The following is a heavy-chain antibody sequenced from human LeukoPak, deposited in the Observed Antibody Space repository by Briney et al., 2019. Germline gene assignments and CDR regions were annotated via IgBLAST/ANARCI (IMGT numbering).Heavy chain of an antibody. V-gene: IGHV3-9*01. J-gene: IGHJ4*02. CDR2: ISWNSGSI. CDR1: GFTFDDYA. Sequence: GGSLRLSCAASGFTFDDYAMHWVRQAPGKGLEWVSGISWNSGSIGYADSVKGRFTISRDNAKNSLYLQMSSLRAEDTALYYCAKGPYYYDSSGYRNWGQGTLVTVSS. D-gene: IGHD3-22*01. CDR3: AKGPYYYDSSGYRN.